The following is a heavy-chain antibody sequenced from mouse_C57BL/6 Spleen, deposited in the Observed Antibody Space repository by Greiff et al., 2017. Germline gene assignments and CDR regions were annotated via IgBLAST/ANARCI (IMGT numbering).Heavy chain of an antibody. D-gene: IGHD1-1*01. J-gene: IGHJ1*01. Sequence: EVKLMESGGDLVTPGGSLKLSCAASGFTFSSYGMSWVRQTPDKRLEWVATISSGGSYTYYPDSVKGRFTISRDNDKNTLYLQMSRLKSEETAMYYCARGGGSSWYCDDWGPGTTVTVSS. V-gene: IGHV5-6*02. CDR2: ISSGGSYT. CDR1: GFTFSSYG. CDR3: ARGGGSSWYCDD.